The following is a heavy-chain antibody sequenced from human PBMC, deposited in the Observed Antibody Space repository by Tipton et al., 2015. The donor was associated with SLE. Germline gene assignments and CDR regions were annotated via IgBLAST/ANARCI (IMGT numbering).Heavy chain of an antibody. CDR3: ARLMVRGVIIDY. D-gene: IGHD3-10*01. CDR1: GGSISSSSYY. Sequence: TLSLTCTVSGGSISSSSYYWSWIRQPAGKGLEWIGYIYHSGSTYYNPSLKSRVTISVDRSKNQFSLKLSSVTAADTAVYYCARLMVRGVIIDYWGQGTLVTVSS. J-gene: IGHJ4*02. V-gene: IGHV4-30-2*01. CDR2: IYHSGST.